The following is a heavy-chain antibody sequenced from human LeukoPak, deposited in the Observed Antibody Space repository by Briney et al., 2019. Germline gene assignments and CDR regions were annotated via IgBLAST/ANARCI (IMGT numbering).Heavy chain of an antibody. D-gene: IGHD3-9*01. V-gene: IGHV4-30-4*01. CDR3: ARGTGLRYFDWTP. J-gene: IGHJ5*02. CDR1: GGSISGGDYY. CDR2: IYYSGST. Sequence: PSETLSLTCTVSGGSISGGDYYWSWIRQPPGKGLEWIGYIYYSGSTYYNPSLKSRVTISVDTSKNQFSLKLSSVTAADTAVYYCARGTGLRYFDWTPWGQGTLVTVSS.